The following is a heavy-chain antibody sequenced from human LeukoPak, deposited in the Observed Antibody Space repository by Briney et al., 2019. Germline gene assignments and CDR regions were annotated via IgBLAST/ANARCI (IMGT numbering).Heavy chain of an antibody. CDR1: GGSISSYY. J-gene: IGHJ3*02. Sequence: SETLSLTCTVSGGSISSYYWSWIRQPPGKGLEWIGYIYYSGSTNYNPSLKSRVTISVDTSKNQFSLKLSSVTAADTAVYYCARERKFGIAAAGANAFDIWGQGTMVTVSS. CDR2: IYYSGST. D-gene: IGHD6-13*01. V-gene: IGHV4-59*01. CDR3: ARERKFGIAAAGANAFDI.